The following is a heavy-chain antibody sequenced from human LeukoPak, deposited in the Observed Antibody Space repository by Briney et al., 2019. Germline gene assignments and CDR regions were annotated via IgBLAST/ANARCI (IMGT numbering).Heavy chain of an antibody. D-gene: IGHD5/OR15-5a*01. J-gene: IGHJ5*01. CDR1: GFAFSCYA. V-gene: IGHV3-23*01. CDR3: AVSTRGRRAVTADWLDP. Sequence: PGGSLRLSCAASGFAFSCYAMNWLRQPPGKGLEWVSTINANSGTTSYAASVRGRFTISRDNSKNTLYLQLNTLRADDTALYYCAVSTRGRRAVTADWLDPWGQGTLVVVSS. CDR2: INANSGTT.